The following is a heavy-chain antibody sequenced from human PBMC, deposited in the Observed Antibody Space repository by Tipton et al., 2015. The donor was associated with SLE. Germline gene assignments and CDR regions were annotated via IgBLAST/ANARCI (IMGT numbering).Heavy chain of an antibody. J-gene: IGHJ4*02. D-gene: IGHD5-12*01. V-gene: IGHV4-39*07. CDR3: ARLISAYDCNFDY. CDR2: FYYGKST. CDR1: GGSISRSNFY. Sequence: TLSLTCTVSGGSISRSNFYWAWIRQPPGKGLELIGSFYYGKSTFYNPSLKSRVSISVDTSTNRLFLNLISVTAADTALYYCARLISAYDCNFDYWGQGTLVTVSS.